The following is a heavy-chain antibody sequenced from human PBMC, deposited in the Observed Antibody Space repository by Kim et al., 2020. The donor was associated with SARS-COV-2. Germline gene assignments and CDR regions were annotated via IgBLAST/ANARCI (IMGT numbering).Heavy chain of an antibody. CDR3: ARGGSRTIFPV. CDR2: T. V-gene: IGHV4-59*09. J-gene: IGHJ6*02. Sequence: TNHTPSLESRVTISVDTSKNQFSLNLNSLTAADTAVYYCARGGSRTIFPVWGQGTTVTVSS. D-gene: IGHD3-3*01.